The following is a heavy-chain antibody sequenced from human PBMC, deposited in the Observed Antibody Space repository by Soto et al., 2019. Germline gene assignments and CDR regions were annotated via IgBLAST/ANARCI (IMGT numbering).Heavy chain of an antibody. J-gene: IGHJ3*02. D-gene: IGHD3-22*01. Sequence: GGSLRLSCAASGFTFSSYEMNWVRQAPGKGLEWVSYISSSGSTIYYADSVKGRFTISRDNAKNSLYLQMNSLRAEDTAVYYCARDDSSGYYYLSGAFDIWGQGTMVTVS. V-gene: IGHV3-48*03. CDR3: ARDDSSGYYYLSGAFDI. CDR2: ISSSGSTI. CDR1: GFTFSSYE.